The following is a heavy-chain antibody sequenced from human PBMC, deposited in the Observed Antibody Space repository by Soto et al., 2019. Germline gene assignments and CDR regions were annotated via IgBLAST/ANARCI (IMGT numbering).Heavy chain of an antibody. J-gene: IGHJ4*02. CDR3: ARDVRELSLY. Sequence: QVQLVESGGGVVQPGRSLRLSCAASGFTFSSYAMHWVRQAPGKGLEWVAVISYDGSKKYYADSVKGRFTISRDSSKNTLYLQMNSLRAEDTAVYYCARDVRELSLYWGQGTLVTVSS. CDR2: ISYDGSKK. D-gene: IGHD1-7*01. CDR1: GFTFSSYA. V-gene: IGHV3-30-3*01.